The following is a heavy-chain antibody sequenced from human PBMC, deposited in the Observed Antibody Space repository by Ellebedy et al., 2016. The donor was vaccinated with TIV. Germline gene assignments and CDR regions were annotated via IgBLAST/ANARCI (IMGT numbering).Heavy chain of an antibody. V-gene: IGHV3-33*01. CDR1: GFTFSIYG. Sequence: GVSLRLSXAASGFTFSIYGMHWVRQVPGKGLEWLAVIWFDGSSIYYGDSVRGRFSISRDNSQNTVYLQMNSLRADDTAVYYCARVETVPYGDSPFHYYFDYWGQGSLVTVSS. CDR3: ARVETVPYGDSPFHYYFDY. CDR2: IWFDGSSI. J-gene: IGHJ4*02. D-gene: IGHD4-17*01.